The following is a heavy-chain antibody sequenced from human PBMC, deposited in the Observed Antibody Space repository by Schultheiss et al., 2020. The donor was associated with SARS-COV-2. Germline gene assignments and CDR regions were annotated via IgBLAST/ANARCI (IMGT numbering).Heavy chain of an antibody. Sequence: GGSLRLSCAASGFTVSSNYMSWVRQAPGKGLEWVSAISGSGGSTYYADSVKGRFTISRDNSKNTLYLQMNSLRAEDTAVYYCASFGDYDAFDIWGQGTMVTVSS. J-gene: IGHJ3*02. CDR1: GFTVSSNY. D-gene: IGHD4-17*01. V-gene: IGHV3-23*01. CDR3: ASFGDYDAFDI. CDR2: ISGSGGST.